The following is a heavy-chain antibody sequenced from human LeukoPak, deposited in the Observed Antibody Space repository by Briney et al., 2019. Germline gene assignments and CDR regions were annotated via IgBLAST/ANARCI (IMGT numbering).Heavy chain of an antibody. J-gene: IGHJ6*02. CDR3: AKGQSAYSSGWYAPGYYYYYGMDV. CDR2: ISGSGGST. CDR1: GFTFSSYA. V-gene: IGHV3-23*01. D-gene: IGHD6-19*01. Sequence: GGSLRLSCAASGFTFSSYAMSWVRQAPGKGLEWVSAISGSGGSTYYADSVKGRFTISRVNSKNTLYLQMNSLRAEDTAVYYCAKGQSAYSSGWYAPGYYYYYGMDVWGQGTTVTVSS.